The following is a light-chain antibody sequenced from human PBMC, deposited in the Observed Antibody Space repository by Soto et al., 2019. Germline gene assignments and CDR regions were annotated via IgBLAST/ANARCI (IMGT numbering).Light chain of an antibody. Sequence: DIQMTQSPSTLSASEGDRVTISCRASQSVSIWLAWYQQKPGRAPKLLIYKSSILESGVPSRFSGSGFGTEFTLTISRLQPDDFATYYYQQFNTSPWTFGQGTKLDIK. CDR1: QSVSIW. CDR3: QQFNTSPWT. V-gene: IGKV1-5*03. CDR2: KSS. J-gene: IGKJ1*01.